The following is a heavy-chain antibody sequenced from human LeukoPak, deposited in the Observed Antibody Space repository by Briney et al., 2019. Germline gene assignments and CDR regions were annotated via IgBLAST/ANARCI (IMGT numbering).Heavy chain of an antibody. CDR1: GGTFSSHA. D-gene: IGHD4-11*01. V-gene: IGHV1-69*05. J-gene: IGHJ4*02. CDR3: ARGRTTGEFDY. CDR2: INPIFHTP. Sequence: GSSVTVSCKASGGTFSSHAISWVRQAPGQGPEWMGVINPIFHTPTYAKKFQGRLTITKDESMSTASMDLSSLISDDTAVYYCARGRTTGEFDYWGQGTLVTVSS.